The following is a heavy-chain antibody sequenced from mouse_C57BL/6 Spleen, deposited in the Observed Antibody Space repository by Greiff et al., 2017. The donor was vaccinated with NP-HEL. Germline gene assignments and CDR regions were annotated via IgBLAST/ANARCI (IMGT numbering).Heavy chain of an antibody. CDR2: INPSSGYT. Sequence: QVHVKQSGAELARPGASVKMSCKASGYTFTSYTMHWVKQRPGQGLEWIGYINPSSGYTKYNQKFKDKATLTADKSSSTAYMQLSSLTSEDSAVYYCARCHPFYDGDYFDYWGQGTTLTVSS. CDR3: ARCHPFYDGDYFDY. D-gene: IGHD2-3*01. V-gene: IGHV1-4*01. CDR1: GYTFTSYT. J-gene: IGHJ2*01.